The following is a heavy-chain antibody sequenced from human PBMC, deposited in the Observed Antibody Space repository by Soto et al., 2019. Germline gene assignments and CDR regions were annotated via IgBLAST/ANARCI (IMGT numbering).Heavy chain of an antibody. Sequence: QLQLQESGPGLVKPSETLSLTCTVSGGSISSSSYYWGWIRQPPGKGPEWIGSIYYSGTTYYNPSLKSRVTISVDTSKNQFSLKLSSVTAADTAVYYCGRPMVRGSYYAFHIWGPGTMVTVSS. D-gene: IGHD3-10*01. J-gene: IGHJ3*02. V-gene: IGHV4-39*01. CDR1: GGSISSSSYY. CDR3: GRPMVRGSYYAFHI. CDR2: IYYSGTT.